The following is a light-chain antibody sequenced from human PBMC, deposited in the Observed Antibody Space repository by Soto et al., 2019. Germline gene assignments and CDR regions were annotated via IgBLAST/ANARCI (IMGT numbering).Light chain of an antibody. CDR3: QQYFEWPPMT. V-gene: IGKV3-15*01. Sequence: VMTQSPATLSVSPGERATLSCWASETVATNLAWYQQKPGQAPRLLISGASTRAAGISDRFRGSGSETEFTLTISSLRSEDSAIYYCQQYFEWPPMTFGQGTKVDIK. CDR1: ETVATN. CDR2: GAS. J-gene: IGKJ1*01.